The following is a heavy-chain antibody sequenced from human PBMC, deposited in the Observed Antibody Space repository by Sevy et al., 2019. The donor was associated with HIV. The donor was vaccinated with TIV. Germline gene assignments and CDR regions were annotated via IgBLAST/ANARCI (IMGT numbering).Heavy chain of an antibody. D-gene: IGHD3-3*01. CDR3: TTKKDFWSGYFYFDY. J-gene: IGHJ4*02. V-gene: IGHV3-15*01. Sequence: GESLKISCAASGVTFSKAWMSWVRQAPGKGLEWVGRIKSNTDGGTTDYAEPVKGRFTISRDDSKNTLYLQVNSLKTDDTAVYYCTTKKDFWSGYFYFDYWGQGTLVTVSS. CDR2: IKSNTDGGTT. CDR1: GVTFSKAW.